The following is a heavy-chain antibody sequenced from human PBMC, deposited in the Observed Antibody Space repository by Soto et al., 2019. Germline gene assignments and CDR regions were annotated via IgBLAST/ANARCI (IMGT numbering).Heavy chain of an antibody. CDR2: IYYSGST. Sequence: SETLSLTCSVSGVSISTYYWAWIRQHPGKGLEWIGYIYYSGSTTYNPSLKGRVSISVDTSKNQFSLKLTSMTAADTAVYYCASYGSGSYHWGQGTLVTVSS. J-gene: IGHJ4*02. D-gene: IGHD3-10*01. V-gene: IGHV4-59*08. CDR1: GVSISTYY. CDR3: ASYGSGSYH.